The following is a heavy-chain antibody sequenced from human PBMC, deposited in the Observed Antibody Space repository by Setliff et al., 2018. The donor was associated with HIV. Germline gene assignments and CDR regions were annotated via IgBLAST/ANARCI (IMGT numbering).Heavy chain of an antibody. J-gene: IGHJ4*02. D-gene: IGHD1-26*01. CDR2: INHTGNT. Sequence: PSETLSLTCAVYGGSFSGYHWNWIRQFPGKGLEWIGEINHTGNTQYNPSLKSRVTMSEETSKNQFSLKLKSVTAADTAIYFCARGKGCLVGPAEFDYWGPGTLVTVPS. CDR1: GGSFSGYH. V-gene: IGHV4-34*01. CDR3: ARGKGCLVGPAEFDY.